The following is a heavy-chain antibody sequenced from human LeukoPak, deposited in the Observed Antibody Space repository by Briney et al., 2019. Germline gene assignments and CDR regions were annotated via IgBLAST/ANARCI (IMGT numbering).Heavy chain of an antibody. CDR3: AKTYYYDSSGPHYFDY. J-gene: IGHJ4*02. CDR2: IWYDGSNK. Sequence: SGGSLRLSCAASGFTFSDYYMSWIRQAPGKGLEWVAVIWYDGSNKYYADSVKGRFTISRDNSKNTLYLQMNSLRAEDTAVYYCAKTYYYDSSGPHYFDYWGQGTLVTVSS. CDR1: GFTFSDYY. V-gene: IGHV3-33*06. D-gene: IGHD3-22*01.